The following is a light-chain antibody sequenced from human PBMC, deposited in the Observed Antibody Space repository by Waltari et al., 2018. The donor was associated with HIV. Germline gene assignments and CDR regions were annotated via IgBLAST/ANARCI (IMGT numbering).Light chain of an antibody. CDR2: GQN. CDR1: SLRRYY. Sequence: SSELTQDPAVSVALRQTVRITCKGDSLRRYYASWYQQKPGQAPVLVICGQNNRPSGIPDRFSGSSSGNTASLTITGAQAEDEADYYCKSRAYRGNHVVFGGGTKLTVL. J-gene: IGLJ3*02. CDR3: KSRAYRGNHVV. V-gene: IGLV3-19*01.